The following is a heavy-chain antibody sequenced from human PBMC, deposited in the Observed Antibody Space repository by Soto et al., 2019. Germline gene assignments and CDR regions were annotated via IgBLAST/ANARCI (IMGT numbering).Heavy chain of an antibody. D-gene: IGHD2-21*02. J-gene: IGHJ4*02. CDR3: ARASPIGDWNFDY. Sequence: ASVKVSCKASGYTFTGYYMHWVRQAPGQGLEWMGWINPNSGGTNYAQKFQGWVTMTRDTSISTAYMELSRLRSDDTAVYYCARASPIGDWNFDYWGQGTLVTVS. CDR2: INPNSGGT. V-gene: IGHV1-2*04. CDR1: GYTFTGYY.